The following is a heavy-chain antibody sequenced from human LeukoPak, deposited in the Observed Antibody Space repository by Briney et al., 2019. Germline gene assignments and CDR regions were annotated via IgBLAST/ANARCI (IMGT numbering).Heavy chain of an antibody. D-gene: IGHD4-11*01. J-gene: IGHJ5*01. CDR1: GDSINSYY. V-gene: IGHV4-59*08. Sequence: SETLSLTCTVSGDSINSYYWSWIRQPPGKGLEWLGYIYYRGSANYNPSLKSRATISIDTTKNQFSLKLTSVTAADTAVYYCARLLHDWFDSWGQGTLVTVSS. CDR2: IYYRGSA. CDR3: ARLLHDWFDS.